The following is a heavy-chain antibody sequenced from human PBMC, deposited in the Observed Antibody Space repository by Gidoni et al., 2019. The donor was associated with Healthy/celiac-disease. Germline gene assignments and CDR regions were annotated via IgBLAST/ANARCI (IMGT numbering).Heavy chain of an antibody. CDR3: ATTPYSSSWYWSTFDY. J-gene: IGHJ4*02. V-gene: IGHV3-23*01. CDR1: GFTFSSYA. D-gene: IGHD6-13*01. Sequence: EVQLLESGGGLVQPGGSLRLSCAASGFTFSSYAMRWVRQAPGKGLEWVSASRGSGGSTYYADSVKGRFTISRDNSKNTLYLQMNSLRAEDTAVYYCATTPYSSSWYWSTFDYWGQGTLVTVSS. CDR2: SRGSGGST.